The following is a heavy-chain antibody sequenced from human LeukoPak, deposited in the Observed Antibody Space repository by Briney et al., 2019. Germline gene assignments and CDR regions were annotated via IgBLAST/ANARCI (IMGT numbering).Heavy chain of an antibody. CDR3: ARDLYSSGWALDY. Sequence: TGTSLRLSCVASGFTSSTSAMHWVRQAPGKGLEWMAVMYYDGASKYYADSVKGRFSISRDNSNNALFLQLSSLTAGDTAVYYCARDLYSSGWALDYWGPGTLVTVSS. D-gene: IGHD6-19*01. J-gene: IGHJ4*02. CDR2: MYYDGASK. CDR1: GFTSSTSA. V-gene: IGHV3-30-3*01.